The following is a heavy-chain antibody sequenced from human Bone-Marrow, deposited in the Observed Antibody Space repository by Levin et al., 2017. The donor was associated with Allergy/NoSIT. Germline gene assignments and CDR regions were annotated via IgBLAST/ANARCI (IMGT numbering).Heavy chain of an antibody. CDR2: ISGSGGST. Sequence: GGSLRLSCAASGFTFSSYAMSWVRQAPGKGLEWVSAISGSGGSTYYADSVKGRFTISRDNSKNTLYLQMNSLRAEDTAVYYCAKFPNKVYCSSTSCYSVDWFDPWGQGTLVTVSS. CDR3: AKFPNKVYCSSTSCYSVDWFDP. J-gene: IGHJ5*02. V-gene: IGHV3-23*01. CDR1: GFTFSSYA. D-gene: IGHD2-2*01.